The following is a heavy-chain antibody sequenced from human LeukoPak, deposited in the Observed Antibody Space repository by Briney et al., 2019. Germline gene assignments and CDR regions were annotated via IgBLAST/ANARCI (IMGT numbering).Heavy chain of an antibody. J-gene: IGHJ3*02. CDR1: GYTFTGYY. Sequence: ASVKVSCKASGYTFTGYYMHWVRQAPGQGLEWMGWINHNSGGTNYAQKFQGRVTMTRDTSISTAYMELSRLRSDDTAVYYCASNTLPVGLDAFDIWGQGTMVTVSS. CDR3: ASNTLPVGLDAFDI. D-gene: IGHD2-15*01. V-gene: IGHV1-2*02. CDR2: INHNSGGT.